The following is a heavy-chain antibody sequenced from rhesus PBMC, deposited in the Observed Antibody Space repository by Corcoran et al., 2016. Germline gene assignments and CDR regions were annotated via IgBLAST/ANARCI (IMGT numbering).Heavy chain of an antibody. CDR1: GGSISGYY. Sequence: QVQLQESGPGLVKPSETLSLTCTVSGGSISGYYWSWIRQPPGKGLEWIGNIDGNLPGTNYTPSRKSRVTISKDTSKNQFSLKLSSVTAADTAVYYCARDRMYYNIWTGYYSSVYWGQGVLVTVSS. CDR2: IDGNLPGT. J-gene: IGHJ4*01. V-gene: IGHV4-81*01. CDR3: ARDRMYYNIWTGYYSSVY. D-gene: IGHD3-3*01.